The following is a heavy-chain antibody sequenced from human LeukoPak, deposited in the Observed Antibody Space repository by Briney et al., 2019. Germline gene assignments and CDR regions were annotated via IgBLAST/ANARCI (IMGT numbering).Heavy chain of an antibody. CDR1: GFTFSTYG. V-gene: IGHV3-30*02. CDR3: ARDAAAGVDY. J-gene: IGHJ4*02. Sequence: GGSLRLSCVASGFTFSTYGMHWVRQAPGKGLDWVAFIRYDGSIKYYADSVKGRFTISRDNSKNTLYLQMNSLRAEDTAVYYCARDAAAGVDYWGQGTLVTVSS. CDR2: IRYDGSIK. D-gene: IGHD6-13*01.